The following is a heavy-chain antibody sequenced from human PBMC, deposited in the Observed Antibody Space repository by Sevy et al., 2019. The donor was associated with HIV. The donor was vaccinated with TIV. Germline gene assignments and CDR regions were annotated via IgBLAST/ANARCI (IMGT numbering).Heavy chain of an antibody. D-gene: IGHD6-19*01. J-gene: IGHJ4*02. CDR2: INHSGST. CDR3: ARYRVAGNFDY. Sequence: QSQTLSLTCAVYGGSFSGYYWNWIRQPPGKGLEWIGEINHSGSTNYNPSLESRVTISVDTSRNQFSLRLSSVTAADTAVYYCARYRVAGNFDYWGQGTLVTVSS. CDR1: GGSFSGYY. V-gene: IGHV4-34*01.